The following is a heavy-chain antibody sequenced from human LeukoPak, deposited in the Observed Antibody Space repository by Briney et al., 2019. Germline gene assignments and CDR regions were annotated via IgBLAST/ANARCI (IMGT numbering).Heavy chain of an antibody. CDR2: TRNKAKSYTT. D-gene: IGHD4-17*01. Sequence: GGSLRLSCAASGFTFSDHYMDWVRQAPGKGLEWVGRTRNKAKSYTTEYAASVKGRFTISRDGSKSPLYLQMKSLKTEDTAMYYCTRVTTLTDYYYDYWGQGTLVTVSS. CDR1: GFTFSDHY. J-gene: IGHJ4*02. V-gene: IGHV3-72*01. CDR3: TRVTTLTDYYYDY.